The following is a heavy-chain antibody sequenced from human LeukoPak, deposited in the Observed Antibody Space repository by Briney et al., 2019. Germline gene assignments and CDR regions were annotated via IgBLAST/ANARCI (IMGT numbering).Heavy chain of an antibody. CDR1: GGSFSGYY. V-gene: IGHV4-34*01. Sequence: SETLSLTCAVYGGSFSGYYWSWIRQPPGKGLEWIGEINHSGSTNYNPSLKSRVTISVDTSKNQFSLKLSSVTAADTAVYYCARGMRSYGYYYYYYMDVWGKGTTATVSS. CDR2: INHSGST. D-gene: IGHD5-18*01. J-gene: IGHJ6*03. CDR3: ARGMRSYGYYYYYYMDV.